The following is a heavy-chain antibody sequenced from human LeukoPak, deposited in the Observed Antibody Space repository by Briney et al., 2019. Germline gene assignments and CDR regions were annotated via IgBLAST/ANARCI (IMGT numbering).Heavy chain of an antibody. CDR3: AKDIGSYYDY. CDR2: IKQDGSEK. V-gene: IGHV3-7*01. J-gene: IGHJ4*02. CDR1: GFTFSSYW. D-gene: IGHD3-10*01. Sequence: GGSLRLSCAASGFTFSSYWMSWVRQAPGKGLEWVANIKQDGSEKYYADSVKGRFTISRDNSKNTLYLEMNSLRAEGTAVYYCAKDIGSYYDYWGQGILVTVSS.